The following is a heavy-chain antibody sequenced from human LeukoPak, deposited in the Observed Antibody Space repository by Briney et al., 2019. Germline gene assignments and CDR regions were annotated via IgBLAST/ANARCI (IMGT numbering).Heavy chain of an antibody. CDR1: GFTFSGSA. CDR3: VRVGATTGFDY. D-gene: IGHD1-26*01. CDR2: IRSNANNYAT. Sequence: PGGSLRLSCAASGFTFSGSAVHWVRQASGKGLEWIGNIRSNANNYATAYAASVRGRFTISRDDSENTAYLQMKSLKTEDTAVYYCVRVGATTGFDYWGQGTLVTVSS. V-gene: IGHV3-73*01. J-gene: IGHJ4*02.